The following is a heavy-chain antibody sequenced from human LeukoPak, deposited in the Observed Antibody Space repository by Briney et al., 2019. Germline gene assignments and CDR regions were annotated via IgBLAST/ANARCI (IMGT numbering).Heavy chain of an antibody. V-gene: IGHV1-2*02. CDR1: GYNFASHY. CDR3: ARHGSLSSSDPYYYYYYMDV. CDR2: INPNSGGT. Sequence: ASVRFSCEASGYNFASHYVHWVRQAPGQGLEWMGWINPNSGGTDYAQKFQGRVTMTRDTSISTAYMELSRLRSDDTAMYYCARHGSLSSSDPYYYYYYMDVWGKGTTATVSS. D-gene: IGHD6-6*01. J-gene: IGHJ6*03.